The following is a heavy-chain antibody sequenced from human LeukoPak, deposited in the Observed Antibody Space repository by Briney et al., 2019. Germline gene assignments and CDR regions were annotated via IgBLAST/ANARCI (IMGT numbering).Heavy chain of an antibody. D-gene: IGHD2-2*02. J-gene: IGHJ4*02. CDR2: IYYSGST. CDR1: GGSISSYY. Sequence: PSETLSLTCTVSGGSISSYYWSWIRQPPGKGLEWIGYIYYSGSTNYNPSLKSRVTISVDTSKNQFSLKLSSVTAADTAVYYCARLYGTVDYWGQGTLVTVSS. CDR3: ARLYGTVDY. V-gene: IGHV4-59*01.